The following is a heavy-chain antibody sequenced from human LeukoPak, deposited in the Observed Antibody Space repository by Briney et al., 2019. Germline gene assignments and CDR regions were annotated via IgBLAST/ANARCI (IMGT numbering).Heavy chain of an antibody. CDR1: GYTFTSYG. D-gene: IGHD2-15*01. CDR2: ISAYNGKT. J-gene: IGHJ5*02. Sequence: ASVKVSCKASGYTFTSYGISWVRQAPGQGREWMGWISAYNGKTNYAQKLQGRVTMTTDTSTRKAYMELRSLRSDDTAVYYCARIPVVVVAATYWFDPWGQGTLVTVSS. V-gene: IGHV1-18*01. CDR3: ARIPVVVVAATYWFDP.